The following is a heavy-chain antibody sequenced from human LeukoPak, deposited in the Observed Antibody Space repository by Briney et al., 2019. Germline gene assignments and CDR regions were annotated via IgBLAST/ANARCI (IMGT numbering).Heavy chain of an antibody. CDR1: GFTFSSYA. CDR2: ISYDGSNK. V-gene: IGHV3-30-3*01. Sequence: GGSLRLSCAASGFTFSSYAMHWVRQAPGKGLEWVAVISYDGSNKYYADSVKGRFTISRDNSKNTLYLQMNSLRAEDTAVYYCAREIRAPEGVSYFDYWGQGTLVTVSS. CDR3: AREIRAPEGVSYFDY. D-gene: IGHD2-21*01. J-gene: IGHJ4*02.